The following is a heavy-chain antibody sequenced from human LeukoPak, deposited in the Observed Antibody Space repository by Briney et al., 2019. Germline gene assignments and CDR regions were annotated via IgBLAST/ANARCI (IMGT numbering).Heavy chain of an antibody. Sequence: ASVKVSCKASGYIFSVYALIWVRQAPGQGLELMGWINTNTGNPTYAQGFTGRFVFSLDTSVSTAYLQISSLKAEDTAVYYCARDYTIAIGTTTYLQHWGQGTLVTVSS. CDR3: ARDYTIAIGTTTYLQH. CDR1: GYIFSVYA. J-gene: IGHJ1*01. CDR2: INTNTGNP. D-gene: IGHD1-14*01. V-gene: IGHV7-4-1*02.